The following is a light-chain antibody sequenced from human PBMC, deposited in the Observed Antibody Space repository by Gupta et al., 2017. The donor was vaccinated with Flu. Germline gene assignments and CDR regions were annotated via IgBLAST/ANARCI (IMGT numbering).Light chain of an antibody. J-gene: IGLJ2*01. Sequence: QSVLTQSPSASGTPGQRVTTSCSGSSSNIGSNYVSWYQHLPGTAPKLLIYRDYQRPSGVPDRFSGSKSGTSASLAISGLRSEDEADYYCAAWDDSLSGLVVFGGGTKLTVL. CDR2: RDY. V-gene: IGLV1-47*01. CDR1: SSNIGSNY. CDR3: AAWDDSLSGLVV.